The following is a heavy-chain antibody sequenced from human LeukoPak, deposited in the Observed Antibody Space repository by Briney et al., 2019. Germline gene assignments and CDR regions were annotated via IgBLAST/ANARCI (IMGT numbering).Heavy chain of an antibody. CDR3: ARGHYDVLTGYEY. Sequence: PGGSLRLSCAGSGFTFSDYYMRWIRQAPGKGLEWVSYISSISSPIYYADSVKGRFTISRDNAKNSLYLQMNSLRAEDTAMYYCARGHYDVLTGYEYWGQGTLVTVSS. CDR2: ISSISSPI. V-gene: IGHV3-11*04. CDR1: GFTFSDYY. D-gene: IGHD3-9*01. J-gene: IGHJ4*02.